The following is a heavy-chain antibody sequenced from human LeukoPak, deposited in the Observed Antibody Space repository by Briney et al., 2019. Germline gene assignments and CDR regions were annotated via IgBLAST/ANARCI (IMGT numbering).Heavy chain of an antibody. V-gene: IGHV4-59*12. J-gene: IGHJ4*02. CDR2: IFYSGST. D-gene: IGHD2-15*01. CDR1: GASISGYY. CDR3: ARYSPSSGDFFDY. Sequence: SETLSLTCTVSGASISGYYWSWIRQPPGKGLEWIGYIFYSGSTNYNPSLKSRVTISVDTSKNQLSLKLTSVTAADTAVYYCARYSPSSGDFFDYWGQGTLVTVSS.